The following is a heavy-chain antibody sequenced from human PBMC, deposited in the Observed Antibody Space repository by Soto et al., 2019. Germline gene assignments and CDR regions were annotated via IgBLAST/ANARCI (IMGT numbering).Heavy chain of an antibody. CDR3: ARGGGEYYYDSSGYYHFDY. CDR1: GGSISSSNW. Sequence: SETLSLTCAVSGGSISSSNWWSWVRQPPGKGLEWIGEIYHSGSTNYNPSLKSRVTISVDKSKNQFSLKLSSVTAADTAVYYCARGGGEYYYDSSGYYHFDYWGQGTLVTVSS. CDR2: IYHSGST. D-gene: IGHD3-22*01. J-gene: IGHJ4*02. V-gene: IGHV4-4*02.